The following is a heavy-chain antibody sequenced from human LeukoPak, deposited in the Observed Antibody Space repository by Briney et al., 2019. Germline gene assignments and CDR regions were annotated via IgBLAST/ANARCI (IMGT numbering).Heavy chain of an antibody. CDR2: IYSAGDT. D-gene: IGHD1-1*01. CDR3: ARDLNAQSRAFDI. J-gene: IGHJ3*02. V-gene: IGHV3-53*01. CDR1: RLTVGSNY. Sequence: AGGSLRLPCAASRLTVGSNYMIWVRQAPGKGLEWVSVIYSAGDTYYTDSVKGRFTISRDNSQNTMYLQMNSLRAEDTAVYYCARDLNAQSRAFDIWGRGTMVTVSS.